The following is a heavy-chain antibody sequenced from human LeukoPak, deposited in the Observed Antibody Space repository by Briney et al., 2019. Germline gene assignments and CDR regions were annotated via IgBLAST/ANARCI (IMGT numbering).Heavy chain of an antibody. D-gene: IGHD5-18*01. CDR2: ISGSGGST. CDR1: GFTFSSYA. Sequence: GGSLRLSCAASGFTFSSYAMSWVRQAPGKGLEWVSAISGSGGSTYYADSVKGRFTISRDNSKNTLYLQMNSLRAEDTAVYYCAAGGGYSYGYDYWGQGTLVTVSS. V-gene: IGHV3-23*01. J-gene: IGHJ4*02. CDR3: AAGGGYSYGYDY.